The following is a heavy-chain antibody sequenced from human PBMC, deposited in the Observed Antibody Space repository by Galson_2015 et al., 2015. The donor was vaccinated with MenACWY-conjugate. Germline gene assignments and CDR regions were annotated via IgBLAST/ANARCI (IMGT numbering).Heavy chain of an antibody. Sequence: SETLSLTCTVSGGSISSYYWSWIRQPPGKGLEWIGYTYHSGSTNYNPSLKSRVAISVDTSKNQVSLKLSTVTAADTAVYFCARSDYSDRYYYYYGMDVWGQGTTVTVSS. V-gene: IGHV4-59*01. J-gene: IGHJ6*02. CDR1: GGSISSYY. CDR2: TYHSGST. CDR3: ARSDYSDRYYYYYGMDV. D-gene: IGHD4-17*01.